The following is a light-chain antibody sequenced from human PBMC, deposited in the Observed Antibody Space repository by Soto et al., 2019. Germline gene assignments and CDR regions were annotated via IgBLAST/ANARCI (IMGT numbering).Light chain of an antibody. CDR3: QQYVSSPWA. J-gene: IGKJ1*01. CDR1: QSVTNSF. CDR2: CAS. V-gene: IGKV3-20*01. Sequence: EIVLAQSPGTLSLSPGERATLSCRASQSVTNSFLALYQQKPGQAPRLLIYCASRRANGIPDRFTGSGSGTDFTLTISRLEPEDFAVYYCQQYVSSPWAFGQGTKVEI.